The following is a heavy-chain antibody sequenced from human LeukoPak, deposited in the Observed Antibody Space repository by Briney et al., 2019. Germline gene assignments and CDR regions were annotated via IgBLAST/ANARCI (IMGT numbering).Heavy chain of an antibody. CDR3: ARESWSGYSFYYYYGMDV. V-gene: IGHV4-31*03. Sequence: SETLSLTCTVSGGSISSGGYYWSWIRQHPGKGLEWIGYIYYSGSTYYNPSLKSRVTISVDTSKNQFSLKLSSVTAAGTAVYYCARESWSGYSFYYYYGMDVWGQGTTVTVSS. CDR2: IYYSGST. D-gene: IGHD3-3*01. J-gene: IGHJ6*02. CDR1: GGSISSGGYY.